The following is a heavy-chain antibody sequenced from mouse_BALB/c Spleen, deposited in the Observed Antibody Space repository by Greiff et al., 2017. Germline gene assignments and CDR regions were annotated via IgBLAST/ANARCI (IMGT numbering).Heavy chain of an antibody. D-gene: IGHD3-1*01. Sequence: QVQLQQSGAELAKPGASVKMSCKASGYTFTSYWMHWVKQRPGQGLEWIGYINPSTGYTEYNQKFKDKATLTADKSSSTAYMQLSSLTSEDSAVYYCARWATHYWYFDVWGAGTTVTVSS. CDR2: INPSTGYT. CDR3: ARWATHYWYFDV. CDR1: GYTFTSYW. J-gene: IGHJ1*01. V-gene: IGHV1-7*01.